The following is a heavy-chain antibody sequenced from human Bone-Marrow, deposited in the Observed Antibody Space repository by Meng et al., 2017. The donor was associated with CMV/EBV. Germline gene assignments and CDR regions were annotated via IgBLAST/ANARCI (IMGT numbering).Heavy chain of an antibody. J-gene: IGHJ4*02. CDR2: IYSGGST. CDR1: GFTFDDYA. Sequence: GESLKISCAASGFTFDDYAMHWVRQAPGKGLEWVSVIYSGGSTNYADSVKGRFTISRDNSKNTLYLQMNSLRTEDTAVYYCARFNGHFYFDYWGQGTLVTVSS. CDR3: ARFNGHFYFDY. V-gene: IGHV3-66*02.